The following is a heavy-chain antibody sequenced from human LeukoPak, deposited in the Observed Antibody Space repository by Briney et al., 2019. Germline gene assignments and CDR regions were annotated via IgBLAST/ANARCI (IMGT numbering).Heavy chain of an antibody. CDR2: INPNSGGT. V-gene: IGHV1-2*02. J-gene: IGHJ4*02. D-gene: IGHD3-16*01. CDR1: GYTFTGYY. Sequence: ASVKVSCKASGYTFTGYYMHWVRQAPGQGLEWMGWINPNSGGTNYAQKFQGRVTMTRDTSISTAYMELSRLRSDDTAVYYCARGVLVRGGSFDYWGQGTLVTVSS. CDR3: ARGVLVRGGSFDY.